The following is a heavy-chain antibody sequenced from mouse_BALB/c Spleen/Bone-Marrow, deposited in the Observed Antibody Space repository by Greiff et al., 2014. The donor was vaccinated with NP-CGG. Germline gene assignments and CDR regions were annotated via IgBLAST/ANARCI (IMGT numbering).Heavy chain of an antibody. D-gene: IGHD1-1*01. V-gene: IGHV1-69*02. CDR2: IDPSDSYT. J-gene: IGHJ2*01. CDR1: GYTFTSYW. CDR3: ARDSITTVVATDY. Sequence: QVQLKQSGAELVKPGASVKLSCKAPGYTFTSYWMHWVKQRPGQGLEWIGEIDPSDSYTNYNQKFKGKATLTVDKSSSTAYMQLSSLTSEDSAVYYCARDSITTVVATDYWGQGTTLTVSS.